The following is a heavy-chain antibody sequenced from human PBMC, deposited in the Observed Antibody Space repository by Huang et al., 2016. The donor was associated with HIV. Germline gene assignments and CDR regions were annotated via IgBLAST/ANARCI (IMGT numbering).Heavy chain of an antibody. CDR2: ITQSGRT. Sequence: QVRLDQWGAGLLKPSETLTLTCVVYGDSLSGFFWSWIRQSPGRGLEGIGEITQSGRTNYNPSLKSRVTIAIDTSKKQFSLKLKSVTADDTSTYYCARGRGTSWSFFDTWGQGSFVTVSS. V-gene: IGHV4-34*01. CDR3: ARGRGTSWSFFDT. CDR1: GDSLSGFF. D-gene: IGHD2-2*01. J-gene: IGHJ5*02.